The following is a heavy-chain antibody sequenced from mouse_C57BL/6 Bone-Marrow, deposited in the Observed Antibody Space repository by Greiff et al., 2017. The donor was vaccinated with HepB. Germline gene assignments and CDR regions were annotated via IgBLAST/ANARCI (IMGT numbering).Heavy chain of an antibody. CDR2: INPSNGGT. J-gene: IGHJ1*03. CDR1: GYTFTSYW. CDR3: ARYDGYSYWYFDV. Sequence: VQLQESGTELVKPGASVKLSCKASGYTFTSYWMHWVKQRPGQGLEWIGNINPSNGGTNYNEKFKSKATLTVDKSSSTAYMQLSSLTSEDSAVYYCARYDGYSYWYFDVWGTGTTVTVSS. V-gene: IGHV1-53*01. D-gene: IGHD2-3*01.